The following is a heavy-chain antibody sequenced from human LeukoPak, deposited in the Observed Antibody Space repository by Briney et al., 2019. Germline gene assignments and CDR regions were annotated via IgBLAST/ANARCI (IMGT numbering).Heavy chain of an antibody. V-gene: IGHV3-11*04. CDR3: ARGRGYSYGHTDY. CDR1: GFTFSDYY. CDR2: ISSSGSTM. Sequence: GRSLRLSCAASGFTFSDYYMTWIRQAPGKGLEWVSYISSSGSTMYYADSVKGRFTISRDNAKNSLYLQMNSLRAEDTAVYSCARGRGYSYGHTDYWGQGTLVTVSS. D-gene: IGHD5-18*01. J-gene: IGHJ4*02.